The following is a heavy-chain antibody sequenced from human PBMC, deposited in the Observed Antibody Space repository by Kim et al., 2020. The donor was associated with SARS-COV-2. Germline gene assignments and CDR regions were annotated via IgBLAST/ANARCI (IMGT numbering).Heavy chain of an antibody. Sequence: ADSVKGRFTISRDNAKNSLYLQMNSLRAEDTAVYYCARDSSSSWLGHFDYCGQGTLVTVSS. D-gene: IGHD6-13*01. V-gene: IGHV3-21*01. J-gene: IGHJ4*02. CDR3: ARDSSSSWLGHFDY.